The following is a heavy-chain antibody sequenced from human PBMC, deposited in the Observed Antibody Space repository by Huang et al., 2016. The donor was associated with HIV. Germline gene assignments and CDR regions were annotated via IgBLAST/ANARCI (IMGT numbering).Heavy chain of an antibody. D-gene: IGHD4-17*01. CDR2: IYYIGNG. J-gene: IGHJ6*03. V-gene: IGHV4-39*01. CDR3: ASRTTVTTTSNYHYFYMDV. CDR1: GGSISSSSYY. Sequence: LQLQESGPGLVKPSETLSLTCTVSGGSISSSSYYWGWIRQSPGKGLEWIGSIYYIGNGYYNPSLKSRVTMSVDRSSNQFSLKMHSVTAADTAVYYCASRTTVTTTSNYHYFYMDVWGKGTTVIVSS.